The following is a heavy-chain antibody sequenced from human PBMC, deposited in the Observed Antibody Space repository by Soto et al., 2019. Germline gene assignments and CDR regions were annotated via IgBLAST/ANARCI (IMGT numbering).Heavy chain of an antibody. CDR1: GFAFTSYW. Sequence: PGGSLRLSCEASGFAFTSYWIHWVRQAPGKGLVWVAGVKSDGTTATYADSVRGRFTISRDNAKNTLYLQMNSLSAEDTAVYYCASLFASTYSHHPFDFWGQGTQVTVCS. CDR3: ASLFASTYSHHPFDF. J-gene: IGHJ4*02. V-gene: IGHV3-74*01. D-gene: IGHD2-15*01. CDR2: VKSDGTTA.